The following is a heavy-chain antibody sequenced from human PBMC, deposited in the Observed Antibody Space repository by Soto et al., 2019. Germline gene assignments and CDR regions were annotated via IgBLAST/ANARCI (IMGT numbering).Heavy chain of an antibody. CDR3: AKIEMGWFAH. CDR2: ISGSGGHT. Sequence: PGGSLRLSCTGSGFSFFSYAMSWVRQAPGKGLEWGSTISGSGGHTYYADSVKGRFVVSRDNDKNTVYLHMSSLTGEDTAVYFCAKIEMGWFAHWGQGTQVTVSS. D-gene: IGHD2-8*01. J-gene: IGHJ5*02. V-gene: IGHV3-23*01. CDR1: GFSFFSYA.